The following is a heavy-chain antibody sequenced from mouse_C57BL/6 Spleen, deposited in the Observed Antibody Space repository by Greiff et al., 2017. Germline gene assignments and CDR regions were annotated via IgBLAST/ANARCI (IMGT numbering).Heavy chain of an antibody. Sequence: QLQQSGPELVKPGASVKISCKASGYSFTDYNMNWVKQSNGKSLEWIGVINPNYGTTSYNQKFKGKATLTVDQSSSTAYMQLNSLTSEDSAVYYCARYGDYLYYYAMDYWGQGTSVTVSS. CDR3: ARYGDYLYYYAMDY. CDR1: GYSFTDYN. J-gene: IGHJ4*01. CDR2: INPNYGTT. D-gene: IGHD2-13*01. V-gene: IGHV1-39*01.